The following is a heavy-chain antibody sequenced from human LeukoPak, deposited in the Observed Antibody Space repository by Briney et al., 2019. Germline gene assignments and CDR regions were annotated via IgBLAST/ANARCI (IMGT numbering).Heavy chain of an antibody. CDR3: ARGENNYGYYYFDY. Sequence: GGSLRLSCAASEFTFSTYSMNWVRQAPGKGLECVSSISSISSYIYYADSVKGRFTISRDNAKNSLYLQMNSLRAEDTAVYYCARGENNYGYYYFDYWGQGTLVTVSS. V-gene: IGHV3-21*01. CDR1: EFTFSTYS. CDR2: ISSISSYI. J-gene: IGHJ4*02. D-gene: IGHD5-18*01.